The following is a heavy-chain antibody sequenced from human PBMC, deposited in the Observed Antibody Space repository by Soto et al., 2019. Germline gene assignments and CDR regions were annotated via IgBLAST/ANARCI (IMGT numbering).Heavy chain of an antibody. CDR1: GVTFSSYV. D-gene: IGHD2-2*01. J-gene: IGHJ4*02. CDR2: ISSNDGSST. CDR3: AKRFYCSSTSCYGFDC. Sequence: PGGSLRLSCAASGVTFSSYVMSWVRQAPGKGLEWVSGISSNDGSSTYYVDSVKGRFTISRDNSKNTLYLQMNSLRAEDTAVYYCAKRFYCSSTSCYGFDCWGQGTLVTVSS. V-gene: IGHV3-23*01.